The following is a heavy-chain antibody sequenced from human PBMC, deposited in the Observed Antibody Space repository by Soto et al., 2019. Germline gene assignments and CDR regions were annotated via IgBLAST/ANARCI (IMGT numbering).Heavy chain of an antibody. CDR3: ARPVAGFSEYFQH. J-gene: IGHJ1*01. D-gene: IGHD6-19*01. CDR2: IYYSGST. V-gene: IGHV4-39*01. CDR1: GGSISSSSYY. Sequence: QLQLQESGPGLVKPSETMSLTCTVSGGSISSSSYYWGWIRQPPGKGLEWIGSIYYSGSTYYNPSLKSRVTICVDTSKNQFSLKLSSVTAADTAVYYCARPVAGFSEYFQHCGQGTLVTVSS.